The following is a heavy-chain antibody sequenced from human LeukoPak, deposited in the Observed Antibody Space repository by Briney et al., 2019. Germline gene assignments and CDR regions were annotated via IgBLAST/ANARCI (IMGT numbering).Heavy chain of an antibody. Sequence: SETLSLTCTVSGGSISSYYWSWIRQPPGKGLEWIGFIYYSGSTNYNPSLKSRVTISVDTSKNQFSLKLSSVTAADTAVYYCARVYYSNSYDYWYFDLWGRGTLVTVSS. V-gene: IGHV4-59*01. CDR3: ARVYYSNSYDYWYFDL. CDR1: GGSISSYY. J-gene: IGHJ2*01. CDR2: IYYSGST. D-gene: IGHD6-13*01.